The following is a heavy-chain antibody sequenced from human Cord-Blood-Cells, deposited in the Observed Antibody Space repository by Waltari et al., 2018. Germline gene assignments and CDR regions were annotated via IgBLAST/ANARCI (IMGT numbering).Heavy chain of an antibody. J-gene: IGHJ3*02. CDR1: GGSISSRSYY. D-gene: IGHD3-3*01. V-gene: IGHV4-39*01. Sequence: QLQLQESGPGLVKPSETLSLTCTVSGGSISSRSYYWGWIRQPPGKGLEWIGSIYYSGSTYYNPSLKSRVTISVDTSKNQFSLKLSSVTAADTAVYYCARRFPYYDFWSGYYDAFDIWGQGTMVTVSS. CDR3: ARRFPYYDFWSGYYDAFDI. CDR2: IYYSGST.